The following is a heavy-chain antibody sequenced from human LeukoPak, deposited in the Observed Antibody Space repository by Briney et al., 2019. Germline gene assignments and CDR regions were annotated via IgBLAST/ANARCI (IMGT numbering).Heavy chain of an antibody. CDR3: ARDRDYGDSFDY. CDR2: INPNSGVT. Sequence: GASVKVSCKASGYTFTGYYMHWVRQAPGQGLEWMGWINPNSGVTNYAQKFQGRVTMTRDTSISTAYMELSRLRSDDTAVYYCARDRDYGDSFDYWGQGTLVTVSS. D-gene: IGHD4-17*01. CDR1: GYTFTGYY. J-gene: IGHJ4*02. V-gene: IGHV1-2*02.